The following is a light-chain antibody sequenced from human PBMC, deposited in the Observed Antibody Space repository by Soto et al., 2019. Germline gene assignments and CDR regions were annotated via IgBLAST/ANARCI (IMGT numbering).Light chain of an antibody. J-gene: IGKJ2*01. Sequence: DIQMTQSPYTLSASVGDRVTITCRASQSISSRLAWYQQKPGKAPKVMIYKASSLESGVPSRFSGSESGTEFTLTISSLQPDDFATYHCQQYNSYPYTFGQGTKVDIK. V-gene: IGKV1-5*03. CDR1: QSISSR. CDR2: KAS. CDR3: QQYNSYPYT.